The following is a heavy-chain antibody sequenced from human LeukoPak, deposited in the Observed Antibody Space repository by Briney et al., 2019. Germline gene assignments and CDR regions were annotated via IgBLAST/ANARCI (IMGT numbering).Heavy chain of an antibody. Sequence: PSETLSLTCTVSGGSISSGSYSWGWIRQPPGKGLEWIGSIYSGGSTYYNPSLKSRVTISVDTSKNQFSLKLSSVTAADTAVYYCARQPVTGPDWCFDLWGRGTLVTVSS. CDR3: ARQPVTGPDWCFDL. D-gene: IGHD1-20*01. CDR2: IYSGGST. CDR1: GGSISSGSYS. J-gene: IGHJ2*01. V-gene: IGHV4-39*01.